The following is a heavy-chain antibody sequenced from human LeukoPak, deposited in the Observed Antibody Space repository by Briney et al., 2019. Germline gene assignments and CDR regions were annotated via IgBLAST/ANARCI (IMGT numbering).Heavy chain of an antibody. CDR2: ISWNSGSI. CDR3: AKAILDMTTVTSFDY. J-gene: IGHJ4*02. V-gene: IGHV3-9*01. D-gene: IGHD4-17*01. Sequence: GGSLTLSCAASGFTFDDYAMHWLRQAPGNGLEWASGISWNSGSIGYAASVKGRFTISRDNAKNSLYLQMNSLRAEDTALYYCAKAILDMTTVTSFDYWGQGTLVTVSS. CDR1: GFTFDDYA.